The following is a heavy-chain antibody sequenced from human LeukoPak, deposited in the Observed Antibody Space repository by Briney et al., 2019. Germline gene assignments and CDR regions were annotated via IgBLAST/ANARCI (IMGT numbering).Heavy chain of an antibody. V-gene: IGHV3-23*01. CDR2: ISNTGVST. CDR3: AKDHLPGGVEYFQH. Sequence: GGSLRLSCAASGFTFTSYAMSWVRQAPGKGLEWVSAISNTGVSTYYVDSVKGRFTISRDNSKNTLYLQMNSLRAEDTAVYYCAKDHLPGGVEYFQHWGQGTLVTVSS. CDR1: GFTFTSYA. J-gene: IGHJ1*01. D-gene: IGHD3-10*01.